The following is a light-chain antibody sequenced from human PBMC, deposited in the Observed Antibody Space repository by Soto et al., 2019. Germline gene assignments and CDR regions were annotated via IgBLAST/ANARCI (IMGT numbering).Light chain of an antibody. CDR2: AAS. V-gene: IGKV1-27*01. J-gene: IGKJ4*01. Sequence: DIQMTQSPSSLSASVGDRVTITCRASPGISNYLAWYQQKPGKVPKLLIYAASTLQSWVPSRFSGSGSGTDFPLTISSLQPEDVATYYCQKYYSAPFTFGGGTKVELK. CDR3: QKYYSAPFT. CDR1: PGISNY.